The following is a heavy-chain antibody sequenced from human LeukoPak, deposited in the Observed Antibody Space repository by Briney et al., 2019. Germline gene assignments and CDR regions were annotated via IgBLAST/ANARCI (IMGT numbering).Heavy chain of an antibody. V-gene: IGHV1-2*02. J-gene: IGHJ5*02. CDR1: GYTFTGYY. CDR2: INPNSGGT. D-gene: IGHD2-15*01. Sequence: ASVKVSCTASGYTFTGYYMHWVRQAPGQGLEWMGWINPNSGGTNYAQKFQGRVTMTRDTSISTAYMELSRLRSDDTAVYYCARDWSDIVVVVAATGWFDPWGQGTLVTVSS. CDR3: ARDWSDIVVVVAATGWFDP.